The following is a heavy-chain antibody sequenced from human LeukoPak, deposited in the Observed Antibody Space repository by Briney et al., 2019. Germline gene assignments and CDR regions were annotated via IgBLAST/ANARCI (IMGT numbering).Heavy chain of an antibody. V-gene: IGHV3-53*01. J-gene: IGHJ4*02. CDR2: IYSNGNT. CDR3: ARDIGPGYSSGFN. CDR1: GFTVSAASAFTVSSSF. Sequence: PGGSLRLSCAASGFTVSAASAFTVSSSFMSWVRQAPGKGPEWVSIIYSNGNTHYADSVRGRFTISRDNSMNTLYLQMNNLRAEDTAVYYCARDIGPGYSSGFNWGQGTLVTVSS. D-gene: IGHD2-8*02.